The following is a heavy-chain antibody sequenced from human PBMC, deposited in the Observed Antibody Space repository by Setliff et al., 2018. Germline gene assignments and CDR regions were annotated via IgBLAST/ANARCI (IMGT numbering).Heavy chain of an antibody. CDR3: ARYRNYFDSSGQTQYYFDY. V-gene: IGHV4-59*01. J-gene: IGHJ4*02. Sequence: PSEILSLTCSVSGDSINPYYWTWIRQPPGKGLEWIGFIYYSGATTYNPSLKSRVTISVDTSKNQFSLNLNSVTAAGTAVYYCARYRNYFDSSGQTQYYFDYWGQGTLVTVSS. CDR1: GDSINPYY. CDR2: IYYSGAT. D-gene: IGHD3-22*01.